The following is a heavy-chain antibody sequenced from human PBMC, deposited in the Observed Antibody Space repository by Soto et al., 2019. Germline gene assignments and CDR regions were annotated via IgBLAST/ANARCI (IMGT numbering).Heavy chain of an antibody. CDR3: ARDGGTHAPTC. D-gene: IGHD2-15*01. CDR1: GGSISSYY. CDR2: IYYSGST. V-gene: IGHV4-59*01. J-gene: IGHJ4*02. Sequence: RSLTCTVSGGSISSYYWSWIRQPPGKGLEWIGYIYYSGSTNYNPSLKSRVTISVDTSKDQFSLKLSSVTAADTAVYYCARDGGTHAPTCWGQGTLVTVSS.